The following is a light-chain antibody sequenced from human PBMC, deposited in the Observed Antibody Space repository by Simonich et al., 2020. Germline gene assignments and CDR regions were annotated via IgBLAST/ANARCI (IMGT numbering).Light chain of an antibody. Sequence: EIVMTPSPATLSVSPGERATLSCRAGLSVSSNLAWYQQKPGQAPRLHIYGASTRASGIPARFSGSGSGTECTVTISSMQSEDFAVYYCQQYNNWPPLTFGGGTKVEIK. V-gene: IGKV3-15*01. CDR1: LSVSSN. CDR2: GAS. J-gene: IGKJ4*01. CDR3: QQYNNWPPLT.